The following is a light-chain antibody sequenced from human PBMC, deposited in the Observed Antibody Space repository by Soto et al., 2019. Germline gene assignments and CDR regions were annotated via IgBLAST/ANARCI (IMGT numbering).Light chain of an antibody. CDR3: QQRNIWPPVT. Sequence: EIVLTQSPATLSLSPGERATLSCRASPSVTNYLAWYQQKPGQAPSLLIYGAFNRATGIPARFSGSGSGTDFTLTISSLEPEDFAVYYCQQRNIWPPVTFGQGTRLEFK. CDR2: GAF. J-gene: IGKJ5*01. CDR1: PSVTNY. V-gene: IGKV3-11*01.